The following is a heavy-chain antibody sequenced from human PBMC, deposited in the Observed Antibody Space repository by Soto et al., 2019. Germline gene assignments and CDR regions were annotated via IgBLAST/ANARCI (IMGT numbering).Heavy chain of an antibody. V-gene: IGHV1-69*13. J-gene: IGHJ6*02. Sequence: AASVKVSCKASGGTFSSYAISWVRQAPGQGLEWMGGIIPIFGTANYAQKFQGRVTITADESTSTAYMELSSLRAEDTAVYYCAREERIQLWSKPTRYYYYYGMDVWGQGTTVTVSS. CDR2: IIPIFGTA. CDR1: GGTFSSYA. CDR3: AREERIQLWSKPTRYYYYYGMDV. D-gene: IGHD5-18*01.